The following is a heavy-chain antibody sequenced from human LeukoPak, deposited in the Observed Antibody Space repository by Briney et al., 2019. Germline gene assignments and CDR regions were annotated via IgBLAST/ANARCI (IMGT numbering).Heavy chain of an antibody. J-gene: IGHJ3*02. CDR2: ISGDGGST. CDR1: GFTFDDYA. D-gene: IGHD6-19*01. CDR3: AKVGGSIAVAGNNAFDI. V-gene: IGHV3-43*02. Sequence: GGSLRLSCAASGFTFDDYAMHWVRQAPGKGLEWVSLISGDGGSTYYADSVKGRFTISRDNSKDSLYLQMNSLRTEDTALYYCAKVGGSIAVAGNNAFDIWGQGTMVTVSS.